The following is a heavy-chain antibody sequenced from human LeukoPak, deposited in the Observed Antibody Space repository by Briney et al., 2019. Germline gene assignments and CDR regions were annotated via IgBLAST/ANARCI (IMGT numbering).Heavy chain of an antibody. V-gene: IGHV4-34*01. Sequence: SETLSLTCAVYGGSFSGYFWTWMRQPPGKGLEWIGEINHGGNAIYNPSLKSRVTMSADPSKNQFSLNLRSVTAADTAIYSYARVRRVRGSTQGYFDYWGRGALVTV. CDR3: ARVRRVRGSTQGYFDY. CDR1: GGSFSGYF. CDR2: INHGGNA. J-gene: IGHJ4*02. D-gene: IGHD4-23*01.